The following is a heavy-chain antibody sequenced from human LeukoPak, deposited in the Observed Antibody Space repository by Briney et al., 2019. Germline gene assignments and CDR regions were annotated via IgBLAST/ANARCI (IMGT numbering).Heavy chain of an antibody. CDR3: ASRGFGRDDDAFDI. J-gene: IGHJ3*02. CDR2: IIPILGIA. V-gene: IGHV1-69*04. CDR1: GGTFSSYA. Sequence: ASVKVSCKASGGTFSSYAISWVRQAPGQGLKWMGRIIPILGIANYAQKFQGRVTITADKSTSTAYMELSSLRSEDTAVYYCASRGFGRDDDAFDIWGQGTMVTVSS. D-gene: IGHD3-10*01.